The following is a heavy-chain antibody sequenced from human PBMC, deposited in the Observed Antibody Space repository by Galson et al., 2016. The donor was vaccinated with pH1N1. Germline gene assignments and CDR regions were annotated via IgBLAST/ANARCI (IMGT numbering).Heavy chain of an antibody. Sequence: QSGAEVKKPGESLKISCEGSGYNFASSWIGWVRQMPGKGLEWMGIIYLGGSLVRYSPSFQGQVTISADKSIDIVYLQWSSLKASDTAIYYCARQNDYGDYRGDAFGIWGQGTMVTGSS. CDR2: IYLGGSLV. V-gene: IGHV5-51*01. J-gene: IGHJ3*02. CDR3: ARQNDYGDYRGDAFGI. CDR1: GYNFASSW. D-gene: IGHD4-17*01.